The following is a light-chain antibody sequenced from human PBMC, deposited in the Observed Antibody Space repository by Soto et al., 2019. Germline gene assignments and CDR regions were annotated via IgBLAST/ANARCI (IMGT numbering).Light chain of an antibody. Sequence: DIQMTQSPSSLSASVGDRVTITCRACQDVRDDLGWYQQTPGKAPERLIYEASTLHRGVPSRFSGSGSGTEFTLTISSLQPEDFATYYCLQYSSYPWTFGQGTNVEIK. CDR3: LQYSSYPWT. V-gene: IGKV1-17*01. CDR2: EAS. J-gene: IGKJ1*01. CDR1: QDVRDD.